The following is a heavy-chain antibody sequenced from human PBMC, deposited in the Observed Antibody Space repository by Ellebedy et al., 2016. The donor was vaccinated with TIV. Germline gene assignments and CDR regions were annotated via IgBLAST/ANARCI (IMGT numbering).Heavy chain of an antibody. CDR1: GFSFSTYA. J-gene: IGHJ4*02. CDR2: KSFAQSDE. D-gene: IGHD5-18*01. V-gene: IGHV3-30*04. CDR3: ARPHDSYGYLYFLDL. Sequence: GESLKISCAASGFSFSTYAMHWVRQIPGKGLEWVAVKSFAQSDEYYADSLKGRFTISRDNAKNTLYLHMNSLRSEDTALYYCARPHDSYGYLYFLDLWGQGTLVTASS.